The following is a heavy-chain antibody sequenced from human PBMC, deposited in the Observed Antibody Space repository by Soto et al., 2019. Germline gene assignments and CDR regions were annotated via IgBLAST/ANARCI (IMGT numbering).Heavy chain of an antibody. CDR2: IYWDDDK. CDR3: AQTDHSGNTDALYYDILTGYSVSAFDI. D-gene: IGHD3-9*01. J-gene: IGHJ3*02. V-gene: IGHV2-5*02. Sequence: SGPTLVNPTQTLTLTCTFSGFSLSTSGVGVGWIRQPPGKALEWLALIYWDDDKRYSPSLKSRLTITKDTSKNQVVLTMTNMDPVDTATYYCAQTDHSGNTDALYYDILTGYSVSAFDIWGQGTMVTVSS. CDR1: GFSLSTSGVG.